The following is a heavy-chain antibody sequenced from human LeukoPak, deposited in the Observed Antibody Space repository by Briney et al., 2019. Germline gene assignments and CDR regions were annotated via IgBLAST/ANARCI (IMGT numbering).Heavy chain of an antibody. V-gene: IGHV3-53*01. CDR1: GFTVSSNY. J-gene: IGHJ5*02. Sequence: GGSLRLSCAASGFTVSSNYMSWVRQAPGKGLEWVSVIYGGGTTYYADSVKGRSTISRDNSKNTLYLQMNSLRAEDTAVYYCARITMSRFDPWGQGTLVTVSS. CDR2: IYGGGTT. D-gene: IGHD3-10*02. CDR3: ARITMSRFDP.